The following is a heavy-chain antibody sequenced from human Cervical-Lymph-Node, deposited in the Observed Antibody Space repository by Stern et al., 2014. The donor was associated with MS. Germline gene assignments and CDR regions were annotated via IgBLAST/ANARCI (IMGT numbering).Heavy chain of an antibody. D-gene: IGHD4-23*01. J-gene: IGHJ6*02. CDR1: GGTFSSYA. V-gene: IGHV1-69*01. Sequence: VQLVESGAEVKKPGSSVKVSCKASGGTFSSYAISWVRQAPGQGLEWMGGIIPIFGTANYAQKFQGRVTITADESTSTAYMELSSRRSEDTAVYYCASPGYGGNSDYCYYGMDVWGQGTTVTVSS. CDR2: IIPIFGTA. CDR3: ASPGYGGNSDYCYYGMDV.